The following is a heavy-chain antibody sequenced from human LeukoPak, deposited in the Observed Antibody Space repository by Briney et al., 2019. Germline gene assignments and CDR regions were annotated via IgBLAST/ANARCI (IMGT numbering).Heavy chain of an antibody. CDR3: ARDVESGYYYGSGSYFGPPNQGVKVRDI. Sequence: GASVKVSCKASGGTFSSYAISWVRQAPGQGLEWMGRIIPILGIANYAQKFQGRVTITADKSTSTAYMELSSLRSEDTAVYYCARDVESGYYYGSGSYFGPPNQGVKVRDIWGQGTMVTVSS. D-gene: IGHD3-10*01. V-gene: IGHV1-69*04. CDR1: GGTFSSYA. J-gene: IGHJ3*02. CDR2: IIPILGIA.